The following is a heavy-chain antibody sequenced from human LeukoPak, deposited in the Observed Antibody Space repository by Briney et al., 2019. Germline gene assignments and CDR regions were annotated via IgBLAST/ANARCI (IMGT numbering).Heavy chain of an antibody. D-gene: IGHD2-21*02. CDR2: IYSGGST. Sequence: GSLRLSCAASGFTVSSNYMSWVRQAPGKGLEWVSVIYSGGSTYYADSVKGRFTISRHNSKNTLYLQMNSLRAEDTAVYYCAREVVVVTATTYYYYGMDVWGQGTTVTVSS. J-gene: IGHJ6*02. V-gene: IGHV3-53*04. CDR1: GFTVSSNY. CDR3: AREVVVVTATTYYYYGMDV.